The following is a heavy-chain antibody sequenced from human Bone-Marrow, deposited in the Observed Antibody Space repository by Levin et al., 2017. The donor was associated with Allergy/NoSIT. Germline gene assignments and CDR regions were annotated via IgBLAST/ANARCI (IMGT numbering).Heavy chain of an antibody. D-gene: IGHD5-12*01. J-gene: IGHJ6*02. V-gene: IGHV3-9*01. Sequence: GGSLRLSCAVSGFTFDDYAMHWVRQAPGKGLEWVAGLSWNSATEAYADFGKDRFTISRDNAGTSLSLQMNSLRAEDTALYYCTRDTGGHSFGFYGMDVWGQGTTVTVSS. CDR1: GFTFDDYA. CDR2: LSWNSATE. CDR3: TRDTGGHSFGFYGMDV.